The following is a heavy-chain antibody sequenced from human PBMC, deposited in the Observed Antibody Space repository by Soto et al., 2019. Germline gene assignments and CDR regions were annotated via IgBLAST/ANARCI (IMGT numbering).Heavy chain of an antibody. CDR1: GYTLRNFG. CDR3: VRVGSTDHDRAGRD. Sequence: QVQLVQSGPEVKKPGASVKVSCKTSGYTLRNFGVSWVRQAPGQRREWLGWISVYNGRTYYAEKFQGRLTLTTDTSTNTASMELRSLRSDDTALFYCVRVGSTDHDRAGRDWGQGTLVTVS. D-gene: IGHD2-21*01. CDR2: ISVYNGRT. J-gene: IGHJ4*02. V-gene: IGHV1-18*01.